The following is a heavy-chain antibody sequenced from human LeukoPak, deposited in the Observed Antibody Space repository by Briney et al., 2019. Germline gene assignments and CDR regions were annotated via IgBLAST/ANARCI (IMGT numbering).Heavy chain of an antibody. J-gene: IGHJ4*02. Sequence: GESLKISCKGSGYTFTSYWIGWVRQMPGKGLEWMGIIYPGDSDTRYSPSFQGQVIISADNSISTAYLQWNTLKASDTAMYYCARQSGIRMPIDYWGQGTLVTVSS. CDR2: IYPGDSDT. CDR3: ARQSGIRMPIDY. V-gene: IGHV5-51*01. D-gene: IGHD1-14*01. CDR1: GYTFTSYW.